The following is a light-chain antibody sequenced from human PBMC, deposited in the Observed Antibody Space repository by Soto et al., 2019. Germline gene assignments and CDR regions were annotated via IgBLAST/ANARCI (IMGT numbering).Light chain of an antibody. CDR1: SSDVGSYNL. CDR3: CSYAGSSTS. CDR2: EGS. V-gene: IGLV2-23*01. Sequence: QSVLTQPASVSGSPGQSITISCTGTSSDVGSYNLVSWYQQHPGKAPKLMIYEGSKRPSGVSNRFSGSKSGNTASPTISGLQAEDEADYYCCSYAGSSTSFGGGTQLTVL. J-gene: IGLJ2*01.